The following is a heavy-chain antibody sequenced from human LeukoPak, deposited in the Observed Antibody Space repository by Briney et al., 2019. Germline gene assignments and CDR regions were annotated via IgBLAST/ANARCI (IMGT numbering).Heavy chain of an antibody. CDR1: GGSISNSTYY. D-gene: IGHD6-19*01. Sequence: SDTLSLTCTVSGGSISNSTYYWGWVRQPPGKGLEWIGSIFYRGSTYYTPSLKSRVTISVDTSKNQFSLRLTSVTAADTAMYFCARNWVADSFDFWGQGAMVTVSS. CDR2: IFYRGST. V-gene: IGHV4-39*01. J-gene: IGHJ3*01. CDR3: ARNWVADSFDF.